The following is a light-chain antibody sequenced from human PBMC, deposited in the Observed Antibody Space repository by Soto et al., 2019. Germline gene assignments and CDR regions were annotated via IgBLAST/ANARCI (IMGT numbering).Light chain of an antibody. Sequence: QSVLAQPASVSGSPGQSITISCTGTSSDVGGHKYVSWYQQHPGKAPKLLIYGVTNRPSGVSDRFSGSKSGNTASLTISGLQAEDEADYYCCSYAGSYTLYVFGTGTKVTVL. CDR1: SSDVGGHKY. CDR2: GVT. CDR3: CSYAGSYTLYV. J-gene: IGLJ1*01. V-gene: IGLV2-14*01.